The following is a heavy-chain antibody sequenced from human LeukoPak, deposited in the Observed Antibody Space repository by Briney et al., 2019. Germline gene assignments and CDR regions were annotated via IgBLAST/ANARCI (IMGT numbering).Heavy chain of an antibody. Sequence: QPGGSLRLSCAASGFTFEDFAMPWVRQLPGRGLEWVSGISWNSGSIGYADSVKGRFTISRDNAKNSLYLQMNSLRAEDTALYYCAKDIGYGDYVAFGYWDQGTLVTVSS. V-gene: IGHV3-9*01. CDR1: GFTFEDFA. CDR3: AKDIGYGDYVAFGY. J-gene: IGHJ4*02. CDR2: ISWNSGSI. D-gene: IGHD4-17*01.